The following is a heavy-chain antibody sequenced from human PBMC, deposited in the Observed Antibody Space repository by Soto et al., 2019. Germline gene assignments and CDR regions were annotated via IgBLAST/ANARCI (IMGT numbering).Heavy chain of an antibody. J-gene: IGHJ6*02. D-gene: IGHD1-26*01. Sequence: GGAPRLSCAASGFTFSSYSMNRVRQAPGKGLEWVSYISSSSSTIYYVDSVKGRFTISRDNAKNSLYLQMNSLRDEDTAVYYCARDRAGAQYGLDVWGQGTTVTVSS. CDR2: ISSSSSTI. CDR3: ARDRAGAQYGLDV. V-gene: IGHV3-48*02. CDR1: GFTFSSYS.